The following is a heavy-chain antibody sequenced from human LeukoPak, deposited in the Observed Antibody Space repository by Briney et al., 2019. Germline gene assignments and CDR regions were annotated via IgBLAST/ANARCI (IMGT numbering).Heavy chain of an antibody. CDR1: GYTFTGYY. V-gene: IGHV1-2*02. D-gene: IGHD6-6*01. Sequence: EASVTVSCKASGYTFTGYYMHWVRQAPGQGLEWMGWINPNSGGTNYAQKFQGRVTMTTDTSTTTAYMELTSLRSDDTAVYYCAREGLRSIAARRGTRDYMDVWGKGTTVIVSS. J-gene: IGHJ6*03. CDR2: INPNSGGT. CDR3: AREGLRSIAARRGTRDYMDV.